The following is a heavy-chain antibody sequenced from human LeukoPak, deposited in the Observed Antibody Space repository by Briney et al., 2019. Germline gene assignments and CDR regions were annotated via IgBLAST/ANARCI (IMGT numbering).Heavy chain of an antibody. CDR1: GFTFSSYW. CDR3: ARDFPIFHSTGYHLDY. J-gene: IGHJ4*02. V-gene: IGHV3-74*01. Sequence: GGSLRLSCAASGFTFSSYWMHWVRQAPGQGLVSVSRVDNDGSSTYYADSVKGRFTISRDNAKNTLYLLMNSLRAEDTAVYYCARDFPIFHSTGYHLDYWGQGALVTVSS. D-gene: IGHD3-22*01. CDR2: VDNDGSST.